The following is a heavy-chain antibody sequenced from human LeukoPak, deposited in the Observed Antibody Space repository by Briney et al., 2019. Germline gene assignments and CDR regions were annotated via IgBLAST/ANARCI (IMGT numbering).Heavy chain of an antibody. V-gene: IGHV4-59*11. J-gene: IGHJ4*02. Sequence: PSETLSLTCTVSGGPINNQYWNWIRQPPGQGLEWIGYIFDTGNSNYNPSLKSRVAISLDTSKNQFSLKLRSVTAADTAVYYCARDQVGYGLDYWGQGTLVTVSS. D-gene: IGHD5-18*01. CDR2: IFDTGNS. CDR3: ARDQVGYGLDY. CDR1: GGPINNQY.